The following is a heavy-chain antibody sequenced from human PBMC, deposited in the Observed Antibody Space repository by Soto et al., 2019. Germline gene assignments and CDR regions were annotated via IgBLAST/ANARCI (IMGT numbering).Heavy chain of an antibody. CDR2: IITYNGNT. V-gene: IGHV1-18*01. CDR3: ARTGPPVDY. Sequence: QVQLVQSGAEVKKPGASVKVSCKASGYTFSSYAISWVRQAPGQGLEWMGWIITYNGNTNYAQKLQGTVTMTTDTSTTTAYMDLRSLRSDNTAVYYCARTGPPVDYWGQETLVTVSS. J-gene: IGHJ4*02. CDR1: GYTFSSYA.